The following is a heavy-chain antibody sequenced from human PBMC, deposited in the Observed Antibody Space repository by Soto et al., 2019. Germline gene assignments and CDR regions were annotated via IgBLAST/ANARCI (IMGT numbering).Heavy chain of an antibody. D-gene: IGHD3-3*01. CDR1: GDSVSSNSAA. CDR2: TYYRSKWYN. V-gene: IGHV6-1*01. Sequence: SQTLSLTCAISGDSVSSNSAAWNWIRQSPSRGLEWLGRTYYRSKWYNDYAVSVKSRITINPDTSKNQFSLQLNSVTPEDTAVYYCARVRYDFWSGSPAFDIWGQGTMVTVSS. CDR3: ARVRYDFWSGSPAFDI. J-gene: IGHJ3*02.